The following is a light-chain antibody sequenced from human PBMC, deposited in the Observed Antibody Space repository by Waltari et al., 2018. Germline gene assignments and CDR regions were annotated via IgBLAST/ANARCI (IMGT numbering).Light chain of an antibody. Sequence: DIQMTQSPSSLSASVGDRVTITCRASQSISSYLNWYQQKPGKAPKLLIYAASRLQSGVPSRFSGSGSGTDFTLTISSLQAEDVAVYYCQQYYSTPFTFGPGTKVDIK. CDR3: QQYYSTPFT. J-gene: IGKJ3*01. V-gene: IGKV1-39*01. CDR2: AAS. CDR1: QSISSY.